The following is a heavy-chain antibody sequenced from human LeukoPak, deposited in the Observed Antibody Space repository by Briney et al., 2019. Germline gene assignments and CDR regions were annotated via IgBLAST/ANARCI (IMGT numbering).Heavy chain of an antibody. CDR2: IIPILGIA. V-gene: IGHV1-69*04. J-gene: IGHJ4*02. Sequence: ASVKVSCKASGGTFSSYAISWVRQAPGQGLEWMGRIIPILGIANYAQKFQGRVTITADKSTSTAYMELSSLRSEDTAVYYCARVGRVATISYADYWGQGTLVTVSS. D-gene: IGHD5-12*01. CDR3: ARVGRVATISYADY. CDR1: GGTFSSYA.